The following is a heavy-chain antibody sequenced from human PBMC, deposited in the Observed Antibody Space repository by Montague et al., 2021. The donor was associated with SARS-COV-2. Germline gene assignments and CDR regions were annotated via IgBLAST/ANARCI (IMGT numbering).Heavy chain of an antibody. V-gene: IGHV4-39*01. Sequence: SETLSLTCTVSGGSISSSSYYWGWIRQPPGKGLEWIGNIYYSGNTYYKPSLKSRVTISVDTSKNQFSLKLSSVTAADTAVYYCARHPFSTTIFGRADRYGVDVWGQGTTVTVSS. CDR3: ARHPFSTTIFGRADRYGVDV. CDR1: GGSISSSSYY. CDR2: IYYSGNT. J-gene: IGHJ6*02. D-gene: IGHD3-3*01.